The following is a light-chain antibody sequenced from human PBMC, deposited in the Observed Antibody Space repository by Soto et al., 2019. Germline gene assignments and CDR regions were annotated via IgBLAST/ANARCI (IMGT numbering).Light chain of an antibody. J-gene: IGKJ4*01. CDR3: QHYYDYPFS. CDR1: QGLGHS. V-gene: IGKV1-16*02. CDR2: DAS. Sequence: DIQMTQSPSSLSASVGDRVTITCRASQGLGHSVAWFQQKPGKAPKSLIYDASSLQSGVPSKFSGGGSGTDFILTISSLQPEDSATYYCQHYYDYPFSFGGGTKVEIK.